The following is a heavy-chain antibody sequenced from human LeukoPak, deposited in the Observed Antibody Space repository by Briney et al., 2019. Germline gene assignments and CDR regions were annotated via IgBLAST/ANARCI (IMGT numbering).Heavy chain of an antibody. CDR2: IYYSGST. J-gene: IGHJ4*02. V-gene: IGHV4-59*01. CDR1: GGSISSYY. Sequence: PSETLSLTCTVSGGSISSYYWSWLRQPPGKGLEWIGYIYYSGSTNYNASLKSRVTISVDKAKNQFSLKLTSVTAADTAVYYCASRLPGYTGGWYDYWGQGSLVTV. CDR3: ASRLPGYTGGWYDY. D-gene: IGHD6-19*01.